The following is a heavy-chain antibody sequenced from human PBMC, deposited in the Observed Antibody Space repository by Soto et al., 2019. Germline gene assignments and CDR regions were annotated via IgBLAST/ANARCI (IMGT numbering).Heavy chain of an antibody. D-gene: IGHD3-9*01. J-gene: IGHJ4*01. V-gene: IGHV4-39*01. CDR3: ARLLHDNRGYYYFDY. CDR2: IYYSGNT. Sequence: PSETLSLTCSVSGGSITSTSYYWGWIRQPPGKGLEWIAAIYYSGNTYHNPSLKSRVTMSIDTSKNQFSLKMSSVTAADTAVYYCARLLHDNRGYYYFDYWGRGTLVTSPQ. CDR1: GGSITSTSYY.